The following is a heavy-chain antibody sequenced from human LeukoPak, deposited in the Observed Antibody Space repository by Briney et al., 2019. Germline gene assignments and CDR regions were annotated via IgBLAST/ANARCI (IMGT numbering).Heavy chain of an antibody. CDR1: GYTFTSYD. J-gene: IGHJ4*02. CDR2: MNPNSGNT. CDR3: ARGLGGSSSFDY. V-gene: IGHV1-8*03. Sequence: ASVKVSCKASGYTFTSYDINWVRQATGQGLEWMGWMNPNSGNTGYAQEFQGRVTITRNTSISTAYMELSSLRSEDTAVYYCARGLGGSSSFDYWGQGTLVTVSS. D-gene: IGHD1-26*01.